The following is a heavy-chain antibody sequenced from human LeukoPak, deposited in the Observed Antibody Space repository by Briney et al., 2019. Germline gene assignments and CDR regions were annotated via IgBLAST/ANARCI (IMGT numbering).Heavy chain of an antibody. D-gene: IGHD5/OR15-5a*01. CDR2: ISYDGSNK. Sequence: GGPLRLSCAASGFTFSSYAMHWVRQAPGKGLEWVAVISYDGSNKYYADSVKGRFTISRDNSKNTLYLQMNSLRAEDTAVYYCARVSGYSVDYWGQGTLVTVSS. CDR1: GFTFSSYA. V-gene: IGHV3-30-3*01. CDR3: ARVSGYSVDY. J-gene: IGHJ4*02.